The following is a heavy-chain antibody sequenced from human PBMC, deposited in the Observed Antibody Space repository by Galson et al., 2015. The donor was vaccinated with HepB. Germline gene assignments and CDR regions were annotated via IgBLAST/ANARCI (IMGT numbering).Heavy chain of an antibody. J-gene: IGHJ5*01. D-gene: IGHD3-10*01. CDR1: GFTFNTYN. CDR3: VGAPMVRGAFGYNWFDS. V-gene: IGHV3-21*06. CDR2: ISRNGGNI. Sequence: SLRLSCAASGFTFNTYNMNWVRQAPGKGLEWVSVISRNGGNIYYGDSVKGRFVISRDNVTNSVYWQLNYLRVEDTAVYFCVGAPMVRGAFGYNWFDSWGRGTLVTVSS.